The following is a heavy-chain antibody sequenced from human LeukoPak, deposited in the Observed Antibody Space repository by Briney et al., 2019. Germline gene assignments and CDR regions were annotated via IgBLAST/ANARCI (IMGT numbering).Heavy chain of an antibody. CDR1: GFTFSSYA. V-gene: IGHV3-74*01. J-gene: IGHJ3*02. D-gene: IGHD6-19*01. CDR2: INSDGSST. CDR3: ARGGSGWTVDAFDI. Sequence: GGSLRLSCAASGFTFSSYAMSWVRKAPGKGLVWVSRINSDGSSTSYADSVKGRFTISRDNAKNSLYLQMNSLRAEDTAVYYCARGGSGWTVDAFDIWGQGTMVTVSS.